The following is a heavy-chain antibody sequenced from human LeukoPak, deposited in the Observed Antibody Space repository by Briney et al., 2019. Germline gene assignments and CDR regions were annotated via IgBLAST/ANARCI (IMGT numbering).Heavy chain of an antibody. CDR1: GGSISSSSSY. CDR2: IYYSGSS. D-gene: IGHD4-17*01. CDR3: AKKLRYAGPAWFDP. Sequence: SETLSLTCSVSGGSISSSSSYWGWIRQPPGKGLEWIGSIYYSGSSFDNPALKSRVTISVDTSKNQFSLKLSSVTAADTAVYYCAKKLRYAGPAWFDPWGQGTLVTVSS. J-gene: IGHJ5*02. V-gene: IGHV4-39*07.